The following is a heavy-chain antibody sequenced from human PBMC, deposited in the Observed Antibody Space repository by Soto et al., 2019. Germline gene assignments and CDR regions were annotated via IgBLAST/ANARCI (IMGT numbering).Heavy chain of an antibody. CDR3: ARPPYPGCINAVCYPLDY. CDR2: INPSGGST. V-gene: IGHV1-46*01. Sequence: QVQLVQSGAEVKKPGASVKISCKASGYTFTSYYMHWVRQAPGQGLEWMGIINPSGGSTNYAQKLQGRVAMTRDTSTSTVYMELNSLRSEDTAVYSCARPPYPGCINAVCYPLDYWGQGTLGTVSS. J-gene: IGHJ4*02. D-gene: IGHD2-8*01. CDR1: GYTFTSYY.